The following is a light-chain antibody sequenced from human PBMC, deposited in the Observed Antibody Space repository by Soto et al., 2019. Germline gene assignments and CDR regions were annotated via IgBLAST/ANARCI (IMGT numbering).Light chain of an antibody. J-gene: IGLJ2*01. CDR1: KSNIGSNE. Sequence: QSVLTQPPSASGTPEQRVTISCSGSKSNIGSNEVYWYQQLPGTAPKFLIYADSQRPSGVPDRFSASKSGTSASLTISGLRSEDEAEYYCAVWDDSVFGKIFGGGTKVTVL. CDR2: ADS. V-gene: IGLV1-47*02. CDR3: AVWDDSVFGKI.